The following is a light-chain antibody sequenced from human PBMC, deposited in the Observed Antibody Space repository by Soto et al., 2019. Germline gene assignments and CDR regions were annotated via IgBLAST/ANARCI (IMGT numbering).Light chain of an antibody. CDR3: QSYDSSLSAVV. V-gene: IGLV1-40*01. J-gene: IGLJ2*01. Sequence: QSVLTQPPSVSGAPGQRVTVSCTGGSSNIGAGYDVHWYQQLPGTAPKLLIYDNTKRPSGVPDRFSGSKSGTSASLAITGLQAEDEADYYCQSYDSSLSAVVFGGGTKVTVL. CDR2: DNT. CDR1: SSNIGAGYD.